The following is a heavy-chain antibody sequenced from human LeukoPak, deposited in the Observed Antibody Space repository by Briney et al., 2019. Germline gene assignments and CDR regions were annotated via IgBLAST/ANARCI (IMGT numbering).Heavy chain of an antibody. CDR1: GGSFSGYY. D-gene: IGHD3-10*01. V-gene: IGHV4-34*01. CDR2: INHSGST. Sequence: PSETLSLTCAVYGGSFSGYYWSWIRQPPGKGLEWIGEINHSGSTNYNPSLKSRVTISVDTSKNQFSLKLSSVTAADTAVYYCARRSRRIKYYPFDYWGQGTLVTVSS. CDR3: ARRSRRIKYYPFDY. J-gene: IGHJ4*02.